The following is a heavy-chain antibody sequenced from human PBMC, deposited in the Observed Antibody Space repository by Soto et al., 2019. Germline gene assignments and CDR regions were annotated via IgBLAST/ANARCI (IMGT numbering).Heavy chain of an antibody. J-gene: IGHJ4*02. Sequence: ASVKVSCKVSGYTLTELSMHWVRQAPGKGLEWMGGFDPEDGETIYAQKFQGRVTMTEDTSTDTAYMELSSLRSEDTAVYYCATGSTYYYGSGRYYPFDYWGQGTLVTVSS. CDR2: FDPEDGET. CDR1: GYTLTELS. D-gene: IGHD3-10*01. V-gene: IGHV1-24*01. CDR3: ATGSTYYYGSGRYYPFDY.